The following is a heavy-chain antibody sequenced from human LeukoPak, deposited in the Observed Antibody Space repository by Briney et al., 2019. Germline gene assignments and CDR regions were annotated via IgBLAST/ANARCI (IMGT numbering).Heavy chain of an antibody. CDR2: ISGSGGST. J-gene: IGHJ6*02. CDR1: GFTFSSYA. D-gene: IGHD6-13*01. CDR3: AKDRYSSSWYLLPYYYYGMDV. V-gene: IGHV3-23*01. Sequence: GGSLRLSCAASGFTFSSYAMSWVRQAPGKGLEWVSAISGSGGSTYYADSVKGRFTISRDNSKNTLYLQMNSLRAEDTAVYYCAKDRYSSSWYLLPYYYYGMDVWGQGTTVTVSS.